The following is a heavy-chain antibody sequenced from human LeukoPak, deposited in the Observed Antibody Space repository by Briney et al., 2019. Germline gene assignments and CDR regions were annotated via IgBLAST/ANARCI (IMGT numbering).Heavy chain of an antibody. Sequence: PGGSLRLSCAASGLTVSSNYMSWVRQAPGKGLEWVSVIYSGGSTYYADSVKGRFTISRDNSKNTLYLQMDSLRAEDTAVYYCARGPLPAAPTFFDYWGQGTLVTVSS. J-gene: IGHJ4*02. D-gene: IGHD2-2*01. V-gene: IGHV3-66*01. CDR2: IYSGGST. CDR3: ARGPLPAAPTFFDY. CDR1: GLTVSSNY.